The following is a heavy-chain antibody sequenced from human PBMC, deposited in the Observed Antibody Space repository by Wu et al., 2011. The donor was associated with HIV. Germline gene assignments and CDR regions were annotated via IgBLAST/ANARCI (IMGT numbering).Heavy chain of an antibody. Sequence: QVQLVQSGAEVKEPGASVKVSCETSGYTFTRYDINWVRQATGQGLEWMGWMNPNSEDTGYAQKFQGRVTITGNTSINTFYMELSSLRSEDTAVYYCARHGSGSYYKHWFDPWGQGTLVTVSS. D-gene: IGHD3-10*01. V-gene: IGHV1-8*01. CDR1: GYTFTRYD. CDR3: ARHGSGSYYKHWFDP. CDR2: MNPNSEDT. J-gene: IGHJ5*02.